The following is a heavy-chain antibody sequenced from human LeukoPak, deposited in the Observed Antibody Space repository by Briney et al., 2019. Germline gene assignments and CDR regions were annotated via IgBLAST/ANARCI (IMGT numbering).Heavy chain of an antibody. D-gene: IGHD2-2*01. CDR2: ISYRGST. V-gene: IGHV4-30-4*01. CDR1: GGSISSSDSH. Sequence: SETLSLTCTVSGGSISSSDSHWSWIRQSPGKGLEWIGYISYRGSTSYNPSLKSRVTISVDTSKNQFSLKLSSVTAADTAVYYCARHILGYCSSTSCYRRWFDPWGQGTLVTVSS. CDR3: ARHILGYCSSTSCYRRWFDP. J-gene: IGHJ5*02.